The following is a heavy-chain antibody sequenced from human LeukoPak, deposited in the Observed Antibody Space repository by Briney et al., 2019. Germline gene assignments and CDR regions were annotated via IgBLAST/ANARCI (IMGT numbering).Heavy chain of an antibody. Sequence: GASVKVSCKASGYTFTSYDINWVRQATGQGLEWMGWMNPNSGNTGYARKFQGRVTMTRNTSISTAYMELSSLRSEDTAVYYCARASATGDPPWFDPWGQGTLVTISS. CDR1: GYTFTSYD. CDR3: ARASATGDPPWFDP. CDR2: MNPNSGNT. J-gene: IGHJ5*02. V-gene: IGHV1-8*01. D-gene: IGHD7-27*01.